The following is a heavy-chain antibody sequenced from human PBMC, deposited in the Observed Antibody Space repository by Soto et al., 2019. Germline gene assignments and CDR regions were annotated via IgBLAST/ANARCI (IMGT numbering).Heavy chain of an antibody. CDR2: MQPSTGRT. D-gene: IGHD3-16*01. J-gene: IGHJ4*02. V-gene: IGHV1-8*01. CDR3: ARGVIAGVDY. Sequence: QVQLVQSGAEVREPGASVKVSCKASGYSFTSLDINWVRQTAGQGLEWMGWMQPSTGRTGYAQKCQGGVTMTSDTSIMAAYLQLTTLTSGDTAFYFCARGVIAGVDYWGQGTRVTVSS. CDR1: GYSFTSLD.